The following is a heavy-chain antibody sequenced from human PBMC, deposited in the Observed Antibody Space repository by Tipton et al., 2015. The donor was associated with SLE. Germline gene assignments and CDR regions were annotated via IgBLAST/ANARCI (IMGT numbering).Heavy chain of an antibody. CDR1: GGSFSGYY. V-gene: IGHV4-34*01. Sequence: TLSLTCAVYGGSFSGYYWSWIRQPPGKGLEWIGEINHSGSTNYNPSLKSRVTISVDTSKNQFSLKLSSVTAADTAVYYCASWGYGSGSYYTDYWGQGTLVTVSS. CDR3: ASWGYGSGSYYTDY. J-gene: IGHJ4*02. D-gene: IGHD3-10*01. CDR2: INHSGST.